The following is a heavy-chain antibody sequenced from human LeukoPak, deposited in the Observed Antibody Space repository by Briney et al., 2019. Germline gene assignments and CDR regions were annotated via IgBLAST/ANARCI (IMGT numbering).Heavy chain of an antibody. CDR3: AGTASHRTMIVVVKSYYFDY. J-gene: IGHJ4*02. CDR2: ISSSGSTI. CDR1: GFTFSSYE. D-gene: IGHD3-22*01. V-gene: IGHV3-48*03. Sequence: GGSLRLSCAASGFTFSSYEMNWVRQAPGKGLEWVSYISSSGSTIYYADSVKGRFTISRDNAKNSLYLQMNSLRAEDTAVYYCAGTASHRTMIVVVKSYYFDYWGQGTLVTVSS.